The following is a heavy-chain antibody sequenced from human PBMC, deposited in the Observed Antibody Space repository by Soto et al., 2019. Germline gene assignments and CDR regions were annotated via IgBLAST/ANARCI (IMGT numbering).Heavy chain of an antibody. CDR3: AREDSRWFDP. J-gene: IGHJ5*02. CDR1: GGSISSYY. CDR2: IYHSGTT. V-gene: IGHV4-59*01. Sequence: KASETLSLTCTVSGGSISSYYWSWIRQPPGKGLEWIGYIYHSGTTSYNPSLKSRVTISINTSKNQFSLNLSSVTAADTAVYYCAREDSRWFDPWGQGTLVTVSS.